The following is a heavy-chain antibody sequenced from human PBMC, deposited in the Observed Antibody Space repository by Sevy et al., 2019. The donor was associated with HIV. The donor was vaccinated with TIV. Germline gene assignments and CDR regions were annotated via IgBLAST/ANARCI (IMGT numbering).Heavy chain of an antibody. CDR1: GLSVSDNY. J-gene: IGHJ6*02. CDR2: IYSDGRT. D-gene: IGHD3-22*01. Sequence: GGSLRLSCAASGLSVSDNYMNWVRQAPGNGLELVSVIYSDGRTYYADSVKGRFTISRDNSKNTLYLHMNNLRPEDTAVYYCARDRYYDASGYYYYYYGMDVSGQWTTVTVSS. CDR3: ARDRYYDASGYYYYYYGMDV. V-gene: IGHV3-66*01.